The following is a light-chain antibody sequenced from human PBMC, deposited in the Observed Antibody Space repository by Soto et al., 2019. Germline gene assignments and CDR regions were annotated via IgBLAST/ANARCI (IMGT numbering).Light chain of an antibody. V-gene: IGLV1-40*01. CDR3: QSYDRSLSGYV. Sequence: QSVLTQPPSVSEAPGQRVTISCTGSSSNIGAGYEAHWYQQVPGTAPKLLIYENNNRPSGVPDRFSGSKSGTSASLAITGLQAEDEAEYHCQSYDRSLSGYVFGTGTKVTVL. J-gene: IGLJ1*01. CDR1: SSNIGAGYE. CDR2: ENN.